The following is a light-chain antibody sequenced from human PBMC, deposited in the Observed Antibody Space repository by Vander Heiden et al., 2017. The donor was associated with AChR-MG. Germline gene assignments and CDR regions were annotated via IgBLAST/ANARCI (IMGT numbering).Light chain of an antibody. V-gene: IGLV1-40*01. Sequence: QSVLTQPPSVSGAPGQRVTMSCTGSSSNIGAGHDVHWYQHIPGTAPRLLIFVNSNRPSGVPDRFSGSKSGTSASLAITGLQAEDEADYYCQSYDSSLSAVVFGGGTKLTGL. CDR1: SSNIGAGHD. CDR3: QSYDSSLSAVV. J-gene: IGLJ2*01. CDR2: VNS.